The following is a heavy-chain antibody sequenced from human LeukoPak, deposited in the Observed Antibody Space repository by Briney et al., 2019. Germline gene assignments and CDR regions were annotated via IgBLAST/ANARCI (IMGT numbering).Heavy chain of an antibody. V-gene: IGHV1-18*01. CDR3: ARDGDCSSTSCYMRYYYYYMDV. Sequence: GASVKVSCKASGYTFTSYGISWVRQAPGQGLEWMGWISAYNGNTNYAQKLQGGVTMTTDTSTSTAYMELRSLRSDDTAVYYCARDGDCSSTSCYMRYYYYYMDVWGKGTTVTVSS. J-gene: IGHJ6*03. CDR1: GYTFTSYG. D-gene: IGHD2-2*02. CDR2: ISAYNGNT.